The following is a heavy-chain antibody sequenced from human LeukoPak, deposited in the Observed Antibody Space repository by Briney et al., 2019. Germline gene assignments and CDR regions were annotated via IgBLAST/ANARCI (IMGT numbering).Heavy chain of an antibody. CDR1: GITFSSYP. D-gene: IGHD2-8*02. CDR3: ATRLGGVY. Sequence: PGGSLRLSCTASGITFSSYPMTWVRQAPGKGLEWVSTITTEGVGTYYADSVKGRFAISRDNARSTLYLQMNSLRAEDTALYYCATRLGGVYWGQGTLVTVSS. V-gene: IGHV3-23*01. CDR2: ITTEGVGT. J-gene: IGHJ4*02.